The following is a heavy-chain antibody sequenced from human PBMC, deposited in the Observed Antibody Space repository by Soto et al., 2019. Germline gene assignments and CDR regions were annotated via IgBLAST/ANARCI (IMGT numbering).Heavy chain of an antibody. Sequence: SVKVSCKASGGTFSSYAISWVRQAPGQGLEWMGGIIPIFGTANYAQKFQGRVTITADESTSTAYMELSSLRSEDTAVYYCARGTGYCSSTSCYTTRGYYYYGMDVWGQGTTVTVSS. CDR1: GGTFSSYA. CDR2: IIPIFGTA. CDR3: ARGTGYCSSTSCYTTRGYYYYGMDV. V-gene: IGHV1-69*13. J-gene: IGHJ6*02. D-gene: IGHD2-2*02.